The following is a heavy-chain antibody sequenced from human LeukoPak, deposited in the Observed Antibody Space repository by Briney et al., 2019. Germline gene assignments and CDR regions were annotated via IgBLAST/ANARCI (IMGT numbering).Heavy chain of an antibody. CDR3: AKDLRYSGSYVTYYYYYGMDV. Sequence: GGSLRLSCAASGFTFGSYGMHWVRQAPGKGLEWVAVISYDGSNKYYADSVKGRFTISRDNSKNTLYLQMNSLRAEDTAVYYCAKDLRYSGSYVTYYYYYGMDVWGQGTTVTVSS. V-gene: IGHV3-30*18. J-gene: IGHJ6*02. D-gene: IGHD1-26*01. CDR1: GFTFGSYG. CDR2: ISYDGSNK.